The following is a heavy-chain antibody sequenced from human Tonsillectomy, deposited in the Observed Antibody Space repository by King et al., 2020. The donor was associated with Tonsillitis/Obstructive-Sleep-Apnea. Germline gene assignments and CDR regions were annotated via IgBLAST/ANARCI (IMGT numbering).Heavy chain of an antibody. CDR3: ARGVAAEVYYYYFMDV. CDR1: GGSINNYY. J-gene: IGHJ6*03. D-gene: IGHD6-25*01. Sequence: VQLQESGPGLVKPSETLSLTCAVSGGSINNYYWSWIRQPPGKGLEWIGYIYNSGNTNYSPSLRSRVTISADPSRNQFSLKLSSVTAADTAVYYCARGVAAEVYYYYFMDVCGGGTAVTAS. CDR2: IYNSGNT. V-gene: IGHV4-59*08.